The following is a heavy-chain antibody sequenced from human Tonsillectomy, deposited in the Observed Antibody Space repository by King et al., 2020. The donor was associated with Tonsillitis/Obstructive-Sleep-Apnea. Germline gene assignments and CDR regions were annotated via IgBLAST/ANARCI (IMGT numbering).Heavy chain of an antibody. CDR3: ARGDIVVVPAAMVYYYYMDV. V-gene: IGHV4-34*01. CDR2: INHSGST. CDR1: GGSFSGYY. J-gene: IGHJ6*03. D-gene: IGHD2-2*01. Sequence: VQLQQWGAGLLKPSETLSLTCAVYGGSFSGYYWSWIRQPPGKGPEWIGEINHSGSTNYNPSLKSRVTISVDTSKNQFSLKLSSVTAADTAVYYCARGDIVVVPAAMVYYYYMDVWGKGTTVTVSS.